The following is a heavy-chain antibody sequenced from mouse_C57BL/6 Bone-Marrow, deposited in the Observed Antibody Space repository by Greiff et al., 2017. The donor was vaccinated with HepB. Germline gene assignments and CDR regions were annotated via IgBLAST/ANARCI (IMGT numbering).Heavy chain of an antibody. D-gene: IGHD2-3*01. CDR1: GFNIKNPY. CDR2: IDPANGNT. V-gene: IGHV14-3*01. J-gene: IGHJ3*01. CDR3: ARSLSMMRPY. Sequence: VQLKESVAELVRPGASVKLSCTASGFNIKNPYMHWVKQRPEQGLEWIGRIDPANGNTKYAPKFQGKATITADTSSNTAYLQLSSLTSEDTAIYYCARSLSMMRPYWGQGTLVTVSA.